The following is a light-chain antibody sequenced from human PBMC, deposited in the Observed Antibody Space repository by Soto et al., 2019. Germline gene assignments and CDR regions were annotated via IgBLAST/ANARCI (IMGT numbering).Light chain of an antibody. V-gene: IGLV2-8*01. J-gene: IGLJ2*01. CDR1: NTDIGGHKY. CDR3: SSYTGTNNFVL. CDR2: EVS. Sequence: QSALTQPPSASGSPGQSVTISCTGTNTDIGGHKYVSWYQHHPGKAPKLLIYEVSERPSGVPDRFSGSKSGNAASLTVSGLQGDDEAMYYCSSYTGTNNFVLFGGGTKLTVL.